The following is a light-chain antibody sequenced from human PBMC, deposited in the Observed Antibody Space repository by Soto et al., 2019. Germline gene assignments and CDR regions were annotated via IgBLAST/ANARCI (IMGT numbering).Light chain of an antibody. CDR3: SSFTTSRLYV. J-gene: IGLJ1*01. V-gene: IGLV2-14*01. CDR1: PNDIGAYDY. Sequence: QSALTQPTSVSGSPGQSIAISCTGTPNDIGAYDYVSWYQQHPGKAPRLLIHGVRNRPPGISSRFSGSKSGLTASLTISGRQAEDEADYYCSSFTTSRLYVFGPGTKLTVL. CDR2: GVR.